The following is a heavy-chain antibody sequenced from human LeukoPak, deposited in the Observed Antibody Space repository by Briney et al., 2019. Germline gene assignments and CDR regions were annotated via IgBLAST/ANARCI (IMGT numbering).Heavy chain of an antibody. D-gene: IGHD4-17*01. CDR2: INPNSGGT. CDR3: ARGWGYGDYAGRGAYYFDY. J-gene: IGHJ4*02. V-gene: IGHV1-2*06. CDR1: GYTFTGYY. Sequence: ASVKVSCKASGYTFTGYYMHWVRQAPGQGLEWMGRINPNSGGTNYAQKFQGRVTMTRDTSISTAYMELSRLRSDDTAVYYCARGWGYGDYAGRGAYYFDYWGQGTLVTVSS.